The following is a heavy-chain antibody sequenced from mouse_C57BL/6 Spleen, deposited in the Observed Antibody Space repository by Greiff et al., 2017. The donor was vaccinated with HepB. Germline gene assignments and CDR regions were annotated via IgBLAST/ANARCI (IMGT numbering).Heavy chain of an antibody. Sequence: VKLVESGPGLVAPSQSLSITCTVSGFSLTSYAISWVRQPPGKGLEWVGVIWTGGGTNYNSALKSRLSISKDNSKSQVFLKMNSLQTDDTARYYCARNWGSYGYFDYWGQGTSLTVSS. J-gene: IGHJ2*02. D-gene: IGHD6-1*01. CDR2: IWTGGGT. CDR3: ARNWGSYGYFDY. V-gene: IGHV2-9-1*01. CDR1: GFSLTSYA.